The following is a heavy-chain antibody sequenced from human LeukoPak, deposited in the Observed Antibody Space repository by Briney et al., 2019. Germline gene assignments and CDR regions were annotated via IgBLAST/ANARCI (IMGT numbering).Heavy chain of an antibody. CDR1: GFTFSNYG. CDR3: ARARSGWYLAFDI. V-gene: IGHV3-20*04. CDR2: INWNGGST. J-gene: IGHJ3*02. D-gene: IGHD6-19*01. Sequence: GGSLRLSCSASGFTFSNYGMHWVRQAPGKGLEWVSGINWNGGSTGYADSVKGRFTISRDNAKNSLYLQMNSLRAEDTALYYCARARSGWYLAFDIWGQGTMVTVSS.